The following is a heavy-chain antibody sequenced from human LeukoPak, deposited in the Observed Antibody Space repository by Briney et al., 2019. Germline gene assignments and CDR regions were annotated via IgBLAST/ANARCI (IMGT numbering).Heavy chain of an antibody. V-gene: IGHV4-39*01. J-gene: IGHJ3*02. CDR1: GVSISSTTYF. Sequence: PSETLSLTCTVSGVSISSTTYFWGWIRQSPGKGLEWIASISYSGDTYYNPSLRSRVTISLDTSKNRFSLKLRSVTAADTAVYYCARHHPTGWELLNAFDIWGQGTMVTVSS. CDR2: ISYSGDT. CDR3: ARHHPTGWELLNAFDI. D-gene: IGHD1-26*01.